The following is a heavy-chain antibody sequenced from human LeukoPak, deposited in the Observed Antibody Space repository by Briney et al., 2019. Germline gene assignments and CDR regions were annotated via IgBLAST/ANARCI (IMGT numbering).Heavy chain of an antibody. CDR2: IYPGDSDT. CDR3: ARPVDYGDSPHAFDI. V-gene: IGHV5-51*01. D-gene: IGHD4-17*01. Sequence: GESLKISCKGSGYSFTSYWIGWVRQMPGKGLEWMGIIYPGDSDTRYSPSFQGQVTISAVKSISTAYLQWSSLKASDTAMYYCARPVDYGDSPHAFDIWGQGTMVTVSS. CDR1: GYSFTSYW. J-gene: IGHJ3*02.